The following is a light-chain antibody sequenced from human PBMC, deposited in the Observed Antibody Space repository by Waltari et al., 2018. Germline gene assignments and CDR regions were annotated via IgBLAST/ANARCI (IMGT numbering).Light chain of an antibody. J-gene: IGKJ1*01. CDR2: WAS. CDR3: QQRIGWPPWT. Sequence: DIVMTQSPDSLAVSLGERATINCKSSQNILYSSNSKNYLAWYQHKPGQPPKLLIYWASTRESGVPDRFSGSGSETDFTLTISSLEPEDFAVYYCQQRIGWPPWTFGQGTKVEI. CDR1: QNILYSSNSKNY. V-gene: IGKV4-1*01.